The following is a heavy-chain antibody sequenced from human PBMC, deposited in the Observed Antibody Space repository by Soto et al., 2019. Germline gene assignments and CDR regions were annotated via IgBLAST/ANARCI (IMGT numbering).Heavy chain of an antibody. D-gene: IGHD3-10*01. J-gene: IGHJ6*03. CDR2: MNPNSGNT. CDR1: GYTFTSYD. V-gene: IGHV1-8*01. CDR3: ARVRGAARRRGRDYYYYMDV. Sequence: ASVKVSCKASGYTFTSYDINWVRQATGQGLEWMGWMNPNSGNTGYAQKFQGRVTMTRNTSISTAYMELSSLRSEDTAVYYCARVRGAARRRGRDYYYYMDVWGKGTTVTVSS.